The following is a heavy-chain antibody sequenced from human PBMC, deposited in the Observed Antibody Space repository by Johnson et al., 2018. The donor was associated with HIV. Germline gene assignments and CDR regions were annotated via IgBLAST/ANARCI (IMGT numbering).Heavy chain of an antibody. CDR1: GFTFNRYG. CDR3: ARALTTDAFDI. Sequence: VQLVESGGGVVQPGRSLRLSCAASGFTFNRYGMHWVRQAPGKGLEWVAFISHDERIEYYADPVKGRFTISRDNSNNTLYLQMNSLRADDTAVYYCARALTTDAFDICGQGTMVTVSS. D-gene: IGHD4-17*01. J-gene: IGHJ3*02. CDR2: ISHDERIE. V-gene: IGHV3-30*03.